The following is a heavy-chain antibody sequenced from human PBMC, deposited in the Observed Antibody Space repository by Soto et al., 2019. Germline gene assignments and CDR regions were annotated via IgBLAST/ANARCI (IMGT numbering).Heavy chain of an antibody. CDR2: ISYDGSNK. Sequence: PGGSLRLSCAASGFTFSSYAMHWVRQAPGKGLEWVAVISYDGSNKYYADSVKGRFTISRDNSKNTLYLQMNSLRAEDTAVYYCARVAGYSSSWYWFDPWGQGTLVTVSS. D-gene: IGHD6-13*01. J-gene: IGHJ5*02. CDR3: ARVAGYSSSWYWFDP. V-gene: IGHV3-30-3*01. CDR1: GFTFSSYA.